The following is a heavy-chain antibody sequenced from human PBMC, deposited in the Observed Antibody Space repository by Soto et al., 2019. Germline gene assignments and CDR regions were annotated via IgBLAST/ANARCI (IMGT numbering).Heavy chain of an antibody. J-gene: IGHJ4*02. Sequence: LRLSCAASGFTFRHSGIHWVRHPPGKGLEWVALVSHDGTNKSYRDSVKGRFTISRDNSKDTLFLQMNSLRPDDMALYFCAREPKPFLTGYYDLWGQGTQVTVSS. V-gene: IGHV3-30*03. CDR1: GFTFRHSG. CDR3: AREPKPFLTGYYDL. D-gene: IGHD3-9*01. CDR2: VSHDGTNK.